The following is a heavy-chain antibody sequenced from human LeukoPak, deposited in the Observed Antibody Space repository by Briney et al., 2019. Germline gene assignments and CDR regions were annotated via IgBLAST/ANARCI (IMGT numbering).Heavy chain of an antibody. Sequence: ASVKVSCKASGYTFTGYYMHWVRQARGQGLEWMGWINPNSGGTNYAQKFQGWVTMTRDTSISTAYMELSRLRSDDTAVYYCARDSNYDSSGYWYFDLWGRGTLVTVSS. D-gene: IGHD3-22*01. CDR1: GYTFTGYY. J-gene: IGHJ2*01. CDR3: ARDSNYDSSGYWYFDL. CDR2: INPNSGGT. V-gene: IGHV1-2*04.